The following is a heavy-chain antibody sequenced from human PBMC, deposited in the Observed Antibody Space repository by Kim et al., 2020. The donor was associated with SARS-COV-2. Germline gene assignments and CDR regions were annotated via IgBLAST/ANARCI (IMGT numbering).Heavy chain of an antibody. Sequence: ADSVKGRFTISRDNSKNTLYLQMNSLRAEDTAVYYCARSGYYDSSGYGYWGQGTLVTVSS. CDR3: ARSGYYDSSGYGY. V-gene: IGHV3-30*01. D-gene: IGHD3-22*01. J-gene: IGHJ4*02.